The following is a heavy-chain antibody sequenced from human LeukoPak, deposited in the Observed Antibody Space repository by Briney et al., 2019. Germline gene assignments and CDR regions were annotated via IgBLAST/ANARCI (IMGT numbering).Heavy chain of an antibody. J-gene: IGHJ4*02. CDR3: AHRKNYYDSSVFDN. CDR2: IYWDDDR. V-gene: IGHV2-5*02. Sequence: SGPTLVNPTPTLTLTSTFSGFSLNTRGVGVGWIRQPPGRALEWLALIYWDDDRRYSPSLKSRLTITKDTSKNQVVLTMTNMLSVDTATYFCAHRKNYYDSSVFDNWGQGTLVTVSS. CDR1: GFSLNTRGVG. D-gene: IGHD3-22*01.